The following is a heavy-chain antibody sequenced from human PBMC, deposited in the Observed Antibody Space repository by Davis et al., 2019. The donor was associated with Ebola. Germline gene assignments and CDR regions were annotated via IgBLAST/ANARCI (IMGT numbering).Heavy chain of an antibody. CDR1: GGSISSSSYY. Sequence: MPSETLSLTCTVSGGSISSSSYYWGWIRQPPGKGLEWIGSIYYSGSTNYNPSLKSRVTISVDKSKNQFSLKLSSVTAADTAVYYCARDLAAAAHGDYWGQGTLVTVSS. D-gene: IGHD6-13*01. V-gene: IGHV4-39*07. J-gene: IGHJ4*02. CDR2: IYYSGST. CDR3: ARDLAAAAHGDY.